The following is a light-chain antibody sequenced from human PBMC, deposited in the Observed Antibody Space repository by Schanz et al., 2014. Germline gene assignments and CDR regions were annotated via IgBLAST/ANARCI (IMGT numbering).Light chain of an antibody. CDR2: EVT. Sequence: QSALTQPPSASGSPGQSVTISCTGTSSDIGRFNYVSWYQQHPGKVPKVIIYEVTKRPSGVPDRFSGSKSGNTASLTVSGLQAEDEANYYCYSYSGGSMWVFRGGTKLTVL. CDR1: SSDIGRFNY. CDR3: YSYSGGSMWV. J-gene: IGLJ3*02. V-gene: IGLV2-8*01.